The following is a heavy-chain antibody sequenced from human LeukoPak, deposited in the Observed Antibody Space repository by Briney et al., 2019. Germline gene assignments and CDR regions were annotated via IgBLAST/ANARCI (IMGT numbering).Heavy chain of an antibody. CDR3: ARRYCSSFACFSPLDY. CDR2: IYPSDPTT. D-gene: IGHD2-2*01. V-gene: IGHV5-51*01. CDR1: GYTYTNYW. Sequence: GESLKISCKGSGYTYTNYWIGWVRQMPGKGLEWMGTIYPSDPTTRYSPSFQGQVTISADKSFSTAYLQWSSLKASDTGMYYCARRYCSSFACFSPLDYWGQGTLVTVSP. J-gene: IGHJ4*02.